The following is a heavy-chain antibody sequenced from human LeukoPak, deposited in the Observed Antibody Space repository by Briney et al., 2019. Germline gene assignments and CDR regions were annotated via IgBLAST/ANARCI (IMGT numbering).Heavy chain of an antibody. CDR3: ARAHLPGNYYYYYMDV. V-gene: IGHV3-21*01. CDR1: GFIFSSNS. J-gene: IGHJ6*03. Sequence: GGSLRLSCAAAGFIFSSNSMTWVRQAPGQGLEWVSSVSASGADVFYADSVQGRFTISRDNTKNALYLQMNSLSAEDTAVYHCARAHLPGNYYYYYMDVWGKGATVTVSS. CDR2: VSASGADV. D-gene: IGHD1-14*01.